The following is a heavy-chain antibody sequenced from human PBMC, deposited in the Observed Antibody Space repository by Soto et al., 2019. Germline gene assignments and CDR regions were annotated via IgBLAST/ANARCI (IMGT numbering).Heavy chain of an antibody. CDR2: ISYDGSNK. J-gene: IGHJ6*02. D-gene: IGHD3-22*01. CDR3: AKTSLKAYYYDSSGYYGCMDV. Sequence: PGGSLRLSCAASGFTFSSYGMHWVRQAPGKGLEWVAVISYDGSNKYYADSVKGRFTISRDNSKNTLHLQVNSLRAEDTAVYYCAKTSLKAYYYDSSGYYGCMDVWGQGTTVTVSS. V-gene: IGHV3-30*18. CDR1: GFTFSSYG.